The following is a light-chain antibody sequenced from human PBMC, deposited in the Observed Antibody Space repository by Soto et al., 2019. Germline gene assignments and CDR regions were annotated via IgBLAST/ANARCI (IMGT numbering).Light chain of an antibody. CDR2: GNT. CDR3: QSYHSGNVV. Sequence: QSVLTQSPSVSGAPGESVTISCAGSSSNIGAGSGVHWYQQLPGTAPKLLINGNTNRPSGVPDRFYGSKSGTSASLAISGLLPEDEADYYCQSYHSGNVVFGGGTKLTVL. CDR1: SSNIGAGSG. V-gene: IGLV1-40*01. J-gene: IGLJ2*01.